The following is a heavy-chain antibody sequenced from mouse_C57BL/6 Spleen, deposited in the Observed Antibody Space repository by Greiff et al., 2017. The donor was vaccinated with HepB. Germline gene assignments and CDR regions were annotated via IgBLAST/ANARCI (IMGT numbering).Heavy chain of an antibody. CDR1: GFNIKDYY. V-gene: IGHV14-2*01. CDR3: ARDYYGSSYYFDY. D-gene: IGHD1-1*01. CDR2: IDPEDGET. J-gene: IGHJ2*01. Sequence: VQLQQSGAELVKPGASVKLSCTASGFNIKDYYMHWVKQRTEQGLEWIGRIDPEDGETKYATKFQGKATITADTSSNTAYLQLSSLTSEDTAVYYCARDYYGSSYYFDYWGQGTTLTVSS.